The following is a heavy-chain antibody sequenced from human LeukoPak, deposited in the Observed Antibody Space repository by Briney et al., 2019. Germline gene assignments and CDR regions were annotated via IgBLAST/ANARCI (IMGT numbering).Heavy chain of an antibody. CDR2: ISWNSGSI. Sequence: GGSLRLSCAASGFTFDDYAMHWVRQAPGKGLEWVSGISWNSGSIGYADSVKGRFTISRDNAKNSLYLQMNSLRAEDTALYYCAAARAAAGTQFDYWGQGTLVTVSS. V-gene: IGHV3-9*01. CDR1: GFTFDDYA. CDR3: AAARAAAGTQFDY. D-gene: IGHD6-13*01. J-gene: IGHJ4*02.